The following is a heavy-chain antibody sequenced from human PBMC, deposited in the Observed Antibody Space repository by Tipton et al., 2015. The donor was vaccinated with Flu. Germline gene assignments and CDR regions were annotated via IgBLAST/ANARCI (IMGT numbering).Heavy chain of an antibody. CDR3: TRQVEAATRSSS. CDR1: GDSISTTIYY. V-gene: IGHV4-39*07. CDR2: IYYSGTT. J-gene: IGHJ4*02. Sequence: TLSLTCTVSGDSISTTIYYWGWVRQPPGKGLEWIGSIYYSGTTYYNPSLKSRVTISVDSSKNEFSLTLASLTAADTAVYYCTRQVEAATRSSSWGQGTLVTVSS. D-gene: IGHD2-15*01.